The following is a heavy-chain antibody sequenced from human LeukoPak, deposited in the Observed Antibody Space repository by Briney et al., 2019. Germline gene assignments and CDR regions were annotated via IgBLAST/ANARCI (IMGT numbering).Heavy chain of an antibody. V-gene: IGHV3-74*01. CDR3: ARVASYSSTSFDS. D-gene: IGHD1-26*01. Sequence: GESLRLSCAASGFIFSSHWMHWVRQAPGRGLVWVSRIHFDGSVTTYADFVKGRFTISRDNAKNTLSLQMNSLRAEDTAVYYCARVASYSSTSFDSWGKGTLVTVSA. CDR2: IHFDGSVT. CDR1: GFIFSSHW. J-gene: IGHJ4*02.